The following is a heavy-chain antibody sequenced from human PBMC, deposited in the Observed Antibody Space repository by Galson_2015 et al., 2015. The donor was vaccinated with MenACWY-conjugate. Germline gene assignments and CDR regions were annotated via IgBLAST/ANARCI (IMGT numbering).Heavy chain of an antibody. Sequence: QSGAEVKQPGESLKISCTGSGYYFTSYWIAWVCQIPGKGLEWMGLISPGDSNTRYSPSFQGQVTISADKSISTAYLQWSSLKASDTAMYYCARHPPGGRGMDVWGQGTTVTVSS. V-gene: IGHV5-51*01. D-gene: IGHD1-26*01. CDR3: ARHPPGGRGMDV. J-gene: IGHJ6*02. CDR1: GYYFTSYW. CDR2: ISPGDSNT.